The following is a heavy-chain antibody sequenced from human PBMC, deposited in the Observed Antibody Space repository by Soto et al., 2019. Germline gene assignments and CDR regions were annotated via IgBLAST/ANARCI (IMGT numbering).Heavy chain of an antibody. CDR1: GYSFTTYW. J-gene: IGHJ4*02. CDR2: VYPGDSDT. Sequence: GESLKISCKGSGYSFTTYWIGWVRQMPGKGLEWMGIVYPGDSDTRYSPSFQGQVTISADKSISTAYLQWTSLKASDTAMYYCARQGVEMATISVFDYWGQGSLVTVSS. D-gene: IGHD5-12*01. CDR3: ARQGVEMATISVFDY. V-gene: IGHV5-51*01.